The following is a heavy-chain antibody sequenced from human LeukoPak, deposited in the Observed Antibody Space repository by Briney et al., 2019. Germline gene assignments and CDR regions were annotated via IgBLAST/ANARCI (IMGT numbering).Heavy chain of an antibody. Sequence: GGSLRLSCAASGFNFRTYWMHWVRQAPGKGLERISRINSDGTGTYADYVKGGFTISRDNANNTLYLQMNSLRADDTAVYYCTKDARTCHSSGCWKPSDYWGQGALVTVSS. CDR1: GFNFRTYW. V-gene: IGHV3-74*01. D-gene: IGHD3-22*01. J-gene: IGHJ4*02. CDR2: INSDGTGT. CDR3: TKDARTCHSSGCWKPSDY.